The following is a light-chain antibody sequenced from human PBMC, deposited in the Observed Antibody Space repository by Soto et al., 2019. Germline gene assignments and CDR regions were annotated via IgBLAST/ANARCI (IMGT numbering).Light chain of an antibody. Sequence: QSVLTQPASVSGSPGQSITISCTGTSSDVGGYNYVSWYQQHPGKAPTLMISEVSNRPSGVSNRFSGSKYGVTASLTISGLQAEDEADYYGSSYTGSNLGVFGTGTKVTVL. CDR1: SSDVGGYNY. V-gene: IGLV2-14*01. CDR2: EVS. J-gene: IGLJ1*01. CDR3: SSYTGSNLGV.